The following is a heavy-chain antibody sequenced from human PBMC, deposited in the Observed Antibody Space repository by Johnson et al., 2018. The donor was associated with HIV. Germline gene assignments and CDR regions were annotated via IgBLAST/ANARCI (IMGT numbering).Heavy chain of an antibody. J-gene: IGHJ3*02. CDR1: GFTFSSYP. Sequence: QVLLVESGGGVVQPGTSTRLACAASGFTFSSYPMHWVRQAPGKGLEWVAVISYDGLNKYYADSVKGRFTISRDNSKNRLHLQMNSLRAEDTAVYFCARGVKQQLSVVDAFDIWGQGTMVTVSS. CDR3: ARGVKQQLSVVDAFDI. D-gene: IGHD6-13*01. CDR2: ISYDGLNK. V-gene: IGHV3-30*04.